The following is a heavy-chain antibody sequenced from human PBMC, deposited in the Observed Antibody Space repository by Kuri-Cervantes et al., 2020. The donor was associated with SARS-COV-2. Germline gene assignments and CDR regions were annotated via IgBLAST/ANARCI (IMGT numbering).Heavy chain of an antibody. J-gene: IGHJ3*02. D-gene: IGHD2-2*01. CDR2: IGPVGDT. Sequence: GESLKISCAASGFTFSFDDMHWVRQATGKGLEGVSAIGPVGDTYYAGSVKGRFTISRENAKNSLNLQMNSLRAEDTAVYYCVRVGTAESWGAFDIWGQGTMVTVSS. CDR1: GFTFSFDD. V-gene: IGHV3-13*01. CDR3: VRVGTAESWGAFDI.